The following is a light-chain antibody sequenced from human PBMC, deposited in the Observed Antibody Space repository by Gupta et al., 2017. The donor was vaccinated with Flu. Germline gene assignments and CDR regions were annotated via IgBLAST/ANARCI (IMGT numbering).Light chain of an antibody. CDR3: QQLNSYPRT. J-gene: IGKJ1*01. V-gene: IGKV1-9*01. Sequence: MTCRASQGISNYLAWYQQKPGKAPKLLIYGASTLQSDVPSRFSGYGSGPEFTLTITSLQPEDLATYYCQQLNSYPRTFGQGTKVEVK. CDR2: GAS. CDR1: QGISNY.